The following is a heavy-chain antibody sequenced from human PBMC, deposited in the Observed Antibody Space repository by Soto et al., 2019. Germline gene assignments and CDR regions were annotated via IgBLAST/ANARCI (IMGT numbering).Heavy chain of an antibody. J-gene: IGHJ4*02. Sequence: ASVKVSCKASAGTFSSYAISWVRQAPGQGLEWMGGIIPIFGTANYAQKFQGRVTITADESTSTAYMELSSLRPGDTAVYYCAILQPIFGVVVAPFDYWGQGTLVTVSS. CDR2: IIPIFGTA. CDR3: AILQPIFGVVVAPFDY. V-gene: IGHV1-69*13. D-gene: IGHD3-3*02. CDR1: AGTFSSYA.